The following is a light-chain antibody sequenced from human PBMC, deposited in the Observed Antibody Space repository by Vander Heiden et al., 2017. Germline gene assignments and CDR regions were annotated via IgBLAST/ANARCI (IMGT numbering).Light chain of an antibody. CDR2: AAS. J-gene: IGKJ4*01. CDR3: QQSYSTLGLT. Sequence: DIQMPQSPSSLSASVGYRVTIPSPARQSISSFLNWYQQKPGKAPKLLIYAASSLQSGVPSRFSGSGSGTDFTLTISSLQPEDFATYYCQQSYSTLGLTFGGGTKVEIK. CDR1: QSISSF. V-gene: IGKV1-39*01.